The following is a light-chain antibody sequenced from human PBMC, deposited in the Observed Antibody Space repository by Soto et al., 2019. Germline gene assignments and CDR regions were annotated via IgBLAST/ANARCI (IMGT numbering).Light chain of an antibody. Sequence: IQMTQSPSSLSASIGDRVTFTSLASQSISSSLTWHRQKPGKAPELLIYAASSLQSGVPSRFRGGGSGTDFTLTITGLQPEDFAAYYCQHYSSIPITFGQGTKLDIK. CDR1: QSISSS. CDR2: AAS. J-gene: IGKJ3*01. CDR3: QHYSSIPIT. V-gene: IGKV1-39*01.